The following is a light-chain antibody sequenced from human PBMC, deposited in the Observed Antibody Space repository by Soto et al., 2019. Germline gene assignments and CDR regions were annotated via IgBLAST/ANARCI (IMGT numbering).Light chain of an antibody. CDR2: TNN. CDR3: AAWDDSLNGPV. J-gene: IGLJ3*02. CDR1: GPAIGTNT. Sequence: QSVLTQPPSASGTPGRRAAIPGFGGGPAIGTNTVNWYQQLPGTAPKLLIYTNNQRPSGVPDRFSGSKSGTSASLAISGLQSEDEGDYYCAAWDDSLNGPVFGGGTKLTVL. V-gene: IGLV1-44*01.